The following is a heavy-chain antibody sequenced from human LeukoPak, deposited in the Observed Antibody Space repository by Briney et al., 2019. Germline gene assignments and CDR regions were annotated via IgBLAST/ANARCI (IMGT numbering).Heavy chain of an antibody. V-gene: IGHV3-48*01. J-gene: IGHJ1*01. CDR3: AKSGFYDNSPSS. Sequence: GGSLRLSCAASGFTFSTYSMNWVRQAPGKGLEWVSYISSSTTNMYYADSVKGRFTISRDNSKNTLYLRMNSLRAEDTAVYYCAKSGFYDNSPSSWGQGTLVTVSS. CDR2: ISSSTTNM. CDR1: GFTFSTYS. D-gene: IGHD2/OR15-2a*01.